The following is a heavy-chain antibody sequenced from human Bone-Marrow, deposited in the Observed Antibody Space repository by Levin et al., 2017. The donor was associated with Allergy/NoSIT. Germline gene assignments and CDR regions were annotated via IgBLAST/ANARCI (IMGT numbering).Heavy chain of an antibody. CDR2: IRNKAYGGTT. V-gene: IGHV3-49*04. CDR3: SRWITVIDYYYYYYMDV. CDR1: GFTFGDYG. J-gene: IGHJ6*03. Sequence: LSLTCAASGFTFGDYGFSWVRQAPGKGLEWVAFIRNKAYGGTTEYAASVKGRFTISRADSKSIAYLQMNSLRTEDTAVYYCSRWITVIDYYYYYYMDVWGEGTTLTVSS. D-gene: IGHD3-16*01.